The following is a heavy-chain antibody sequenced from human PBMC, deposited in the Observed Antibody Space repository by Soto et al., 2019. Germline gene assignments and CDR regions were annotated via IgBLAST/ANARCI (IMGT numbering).Heavy chain of an antibody. J-gene: IGHJ4*02. Sequence: GGSLRLSCAASGFTFDDYAMHWVRQAPGKGLEWVSGISWNSGSIGYADSVKGRFTISRDNAKNSLYLQMNSLRAEDTALYYCAKGLLGYCSSTSCFEFDYWGQGTLVTVSS. V-gene: IGHV3-9*01. D-gene: IGHD2-2*01. CDR3: AKGLLGYCSSTSCFEFDY. CDR1: GFTFDDYA. CDR2: ISWNSGSI.